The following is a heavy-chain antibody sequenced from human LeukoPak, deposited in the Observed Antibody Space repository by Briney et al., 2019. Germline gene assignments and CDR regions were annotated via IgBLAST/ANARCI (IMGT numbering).Heavy chain of an antibody. CDR1: GYTFNNYD. Sequence: GASVKVSCKASGYTFNNYDINWVRQAPGQGLEWMGWMNPNSGNTGCAQKFQGRFTLTRETFISTAYMELSSLRSDDTAVYYCVRAMAPLDTFNYQYAMDVWGQGTMVTVSS. V-gene: IGHV1-8*01. D-gene: IGHD5-24*01. CDR3: VRAMAPLDTFNYQYAMDV. CDR2: MNPNSGNT. J-gene: IGHJ6*02.